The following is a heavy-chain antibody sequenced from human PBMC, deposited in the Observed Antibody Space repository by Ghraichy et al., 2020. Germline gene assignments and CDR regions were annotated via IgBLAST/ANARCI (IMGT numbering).Heavy chain of an antibody. CDR1: GFTFSSYS. D-gene: IGHD1-14*01. V-gene: IGHV3-48*02. Sequence: GESLNISCAASGFTFSSYSMNWVRQAPGKGLEWVSYISSSSSTIYYADSVKGRFTISRYNANNSLYLQMNSLRDVDSAVYYCASARNRYGWFDPWGQGTLVTVSS. J-gene: IGHJ5*02. CDR2: ISSSSSTI. CDR3: ASARNRYGWFDP.